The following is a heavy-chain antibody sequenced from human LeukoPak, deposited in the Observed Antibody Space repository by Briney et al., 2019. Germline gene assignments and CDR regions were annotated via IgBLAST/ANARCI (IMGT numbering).Heavy chain of an antibody. CDR2: ISSSGSTI. D-gene: IGHD6-13*01. V-gene: IGHV3-11*01. CDR1: GFTFSDYY. J-gene: IGHJ4*02. Sequence: PGGSLRLSCATSGFTFSDYYMSWIRQAPGKGLEWVSYISSSGSTIYYADSVKGRFTISRDNSKNTLNLQMDSLRAEDTAVYYCAKDREKSYSSSWYYFDYWGQGTLVTVSS. CDR3: AKDREKSYSSSWYYFDY.